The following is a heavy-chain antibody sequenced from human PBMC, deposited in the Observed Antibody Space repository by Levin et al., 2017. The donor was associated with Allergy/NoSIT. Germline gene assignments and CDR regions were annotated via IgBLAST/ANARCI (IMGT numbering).Heavy chain of an antibody. CDR2: IWYDGSNK. CDR3: ARDRDISSGWYGGY. CDR1: GFTFSSYG. Sequence: GGSLRLSCAASGFTFSSYGMHWVRQAPGKGLEWVAVIWYDGSNKYYADSVKGRFTISRDNSKNTLYLQMNSLRAEDTAVYYCARDRDISSGWYGGYWGQGTLVTVSS. V-gene: IGHV3-33*01. D-gene: IGHD6-19*01. J-gene: IGHJ4*02.